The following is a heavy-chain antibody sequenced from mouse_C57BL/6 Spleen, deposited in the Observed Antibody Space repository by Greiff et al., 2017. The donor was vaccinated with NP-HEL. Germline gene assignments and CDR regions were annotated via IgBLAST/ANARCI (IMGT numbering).Heavy chain of an antibody. Sequence: EVQLQQSGPVLVKPGASVKMSCKASGYTFTDYYMNWVKQSHGKSLEWIGVINPYNGGTSYNQKFKGKATLTVDKSSSTAYMELNSLTSEDSAVYYCARSGDFITTVVAPLDYWGQGTTLTVSS. CDR3: ARSGDFITTVVAPLDY. CDR2: INPYNGGT. D-gene: IGHD1-1*01. CDR1: GYTFTDYY. V-gene: IGHV1-19*01. J-gene: IGHJ2*01.